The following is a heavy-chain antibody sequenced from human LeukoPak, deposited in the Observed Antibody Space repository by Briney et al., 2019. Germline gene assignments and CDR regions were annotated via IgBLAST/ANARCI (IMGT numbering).Heavy chain of an antibody. D-gene: IGHD3-10*02. V-gene: IGHV1-18*01. CDR2: ISAYNGNT. CDR3: ARAWGGGAVFGGDYGMDV. CDR1: GYTFTSYG. J-gene: IGHJ6*02. Sequence: ASVKVSCKASGYTFTSYGISWVRQAPGQGLEWMGWISAYNGNTNYAQKLQGRVTMTTDTSTSTAYMELRSLRSDDTAVYYCARAWGGGAVFGGDYGMDVWGQGTTVTVSS.